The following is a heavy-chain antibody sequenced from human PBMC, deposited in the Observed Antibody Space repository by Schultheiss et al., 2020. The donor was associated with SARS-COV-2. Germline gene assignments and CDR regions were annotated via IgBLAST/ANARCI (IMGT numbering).Heavy chain of an antibody. J-gene: IGHJ6*03. V-gene: IGHV4-39*07. Sequence: SETLSLTCTVSGGSISSSSYYWGWIRQPPGKGLEWIGSIYYSGSTNYNPSLKSRVTISVDTSKNQFSLKLSSVTAADTAVYYCARDDRYCSSTSCAIESGYYYYMDVWGKGTTVTVSS. CDR1: GGSISSSSYY. CDR2: IYYSGST. CDR3: ARDDRYCSSTSCAIESGYYYYMDV. D-gene: IGHD2-2*01.